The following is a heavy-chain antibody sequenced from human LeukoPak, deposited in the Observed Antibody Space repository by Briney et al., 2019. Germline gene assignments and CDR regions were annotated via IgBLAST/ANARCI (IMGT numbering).Heavy chain of an antibody. Sequence: PGGSLRLSCAASGFTFSTYAVTWVRQAPGKGLEWVSTISGSGGGTYYADSVKGRFTISRDNSKNTLYLQMSSLRAEDTAVYYCAKDRGRYYDSSGYYWGYYFDSWGQGILVTVST. J-gene: IGHJ4*02. CDR2: ISGSGGGT. CDR3: AKDRGRYYDSSGYYWGYYFDS. V-gene: IGHV3-23*01. CDR1: GFTFSTYA. D-gene: IGHD3-22*01.